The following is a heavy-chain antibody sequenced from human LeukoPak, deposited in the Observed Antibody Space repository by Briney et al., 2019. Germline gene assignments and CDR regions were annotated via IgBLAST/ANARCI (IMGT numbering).Heavy chain of an antibody. CDR1: GYTFTSYA. CDR2: INAGNGNT. Sequence: ASVKVSCKASGYTFTSYAMHWVRQAPGQRLEWMGWINAGNGNTKYSQKFQGRVTITRDTSASTAYMELSSLRSEDTAVYYCARAIKDTAMATDYWGQGTLVTVSS. D-gene: IGHD5-18*01. CDR3: ARAIKDTAMATDY. V-gene: IGHV1-3*01. J-gene: IGHJ4*02.